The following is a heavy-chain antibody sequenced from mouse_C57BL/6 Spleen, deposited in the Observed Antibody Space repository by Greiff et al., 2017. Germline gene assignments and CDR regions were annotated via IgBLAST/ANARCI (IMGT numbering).Heavy chain of an antibody. Sequence: VHVKQSGPELVKPGASVKMSCKASGYTFTDYNMHWVKQSHGKSLEWIGYINPNNGGTSYNQKFKGKATLTVNKSSSTAYMELRSLTSEDSAVYYCARSYGSPRSYWYFDVWGRGTTVTVSS. V-gene: IGHV1-22*01. CDR2: INPNNGGT. D-gene: IGHD1-1*01. CDR3: ARSYGSPRSYWYFDV. J-gene: IGHJ1*03. CDR1: GYTFTDYN.